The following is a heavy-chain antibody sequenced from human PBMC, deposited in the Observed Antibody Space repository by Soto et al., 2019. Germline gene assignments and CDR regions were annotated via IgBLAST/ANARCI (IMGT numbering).Heavy chain of an antibody. CDR2: ISSSGSTI. V-gene: IGHV3-48*03. J-gene: IGHJ4*02. Sequence: EVQLVESGGGLVQPGGSLRLSCAASGFTFSSYEMNWVRQAPGKGLEWVSYISSSGSTIYYADSVKGRFTISRDSAKNSLYLQMNSLRAEDTAVYYCARDTSGSWYKLGYYFDYWGQGTLVTVSS. CDR3: ARDTSGSWYKLGYYFDY. D-gene: IGHD6-13*01. CDR1: GFTFSSYE.